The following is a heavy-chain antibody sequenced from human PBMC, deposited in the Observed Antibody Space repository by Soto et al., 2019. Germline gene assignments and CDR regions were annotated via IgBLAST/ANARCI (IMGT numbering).Heavy chain of an antibody. J-gene: IGHJ6*02. Sequence: EVQLLESGGGLVQPGGSLRLSCAASGFTFSSSSMSWVRQAPGKGLEWVSAISGSSDGIFYADSVKGRFTNSRDNSKNTLYLQMSSLRADDTAVYYCATTRVGSIILRSGMDVWGQGTTVTVSS. CDR1: GFTFSSSS. CDR2: ISGSSDGI. CDR3: ATTRVGSIILRSGMDV. D-gene: IGHD1-26*01. V-gene: IGHV3-23*01.